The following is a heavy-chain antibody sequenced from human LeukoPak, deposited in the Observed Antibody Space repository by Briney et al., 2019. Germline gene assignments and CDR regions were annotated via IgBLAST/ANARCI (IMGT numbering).Heavy chain of an antibody. D-gene: IGHD1-14*01. J-gene: IGHJ4*02. CDR3: ARGGYHLDY. CDR2: ISSGSGFI. V-gene: IGHV3-21*01. Sequence: GGSLRLSCAASGFTFGTYSMNWVRQAPGKALEWVSSISSGSGFIYYAHSVKGRFTISRDNARNSLYLQMNSLRAEDTAVYYCARGGYHLDYWGQGTLVTVSS. CDR1: GFTFGTYS.